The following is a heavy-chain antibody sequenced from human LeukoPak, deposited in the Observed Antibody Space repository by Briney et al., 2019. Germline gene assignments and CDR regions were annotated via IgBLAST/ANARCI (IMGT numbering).Heavy chain of an antibody. CDR3: ARWTAVAGSVDY. D-gene: IGHD6-19*01. CDR2: IYYSGST. V-gene: IGHV4-61*01. Sequence: PSETLSLTCTVSGGSVSSGNYYWSWIRQPPGTGLDWIGYIYYSGSTNYNPSLKSRVTISVDTSKNQFSLKLSSVTAADTAVYYCARWTAVAGSVDYWGQGTLVTVSS. CDR1: GGSVSSGNYY. J-gene: IGHJ4*02.